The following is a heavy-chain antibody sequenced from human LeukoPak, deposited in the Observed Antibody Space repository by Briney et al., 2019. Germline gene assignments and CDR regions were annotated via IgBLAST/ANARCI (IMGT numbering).Heavy chain of an antibody. Sequence: PGRSLRLSCAVSGCTFSSYGMHWVRQAPGKGLEWVAVISYYGSNKYYADSVKGRFTISRDNSENTLYLQMNSLRAEDTAVYYCAKEGSYYYDSSGYYPPYFDYWGQGTLVTVSS. J-gene: IGHJ4*02. CDR3: AKEGSYYYDSSGYYPPYFDY. CDR1: GCTFSSYG. D-gene: IGHD3-22*01. V-gene: IGHV3-30*18. CDR2: ISYYGSNK.